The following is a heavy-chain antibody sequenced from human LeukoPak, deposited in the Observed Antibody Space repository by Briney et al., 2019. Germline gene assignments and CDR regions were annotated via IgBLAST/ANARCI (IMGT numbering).Heavy chain of an antibody. V-gene: IGHV3-30*02. CDR3: AKAPGDRYQPLALFDY. CDR1: GFTFSNYG. Sequence: GGSLRLSCAASGFTFSNYGIHWVRQAPGKGLEWVAFIQYDGSAKYYADSVRGRFTISRDNSKNTLYLQMNSLRAEDTALYYCAKAPGDRYQPLALFDYWGQGTLVTVSS. J-gene: IGHJ4*02. D-gene: IGHD2-2*01. CDR2: IQYDGSAK.